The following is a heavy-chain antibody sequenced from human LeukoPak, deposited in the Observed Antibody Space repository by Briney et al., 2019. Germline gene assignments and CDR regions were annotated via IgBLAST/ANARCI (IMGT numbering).Heavy chain of an antibody. D-gene: IGHD3-22*01. CDR3: AKTTKDSSGYLDY. J-gene: IGHJ4*02. CDR1: GFTFNNYA. CDR2: ISYDGSNK. Sequence: GRSLRLSGAASGFTFNNYAMHWVRQAPGKGLEWVAVISYDGSNKYYADSVKGRFTTSRDNSKNTLYLQMISLRADDTAVYYCAKTTKDSSGYLDYWGQGTLVTVSS. V-gene: IGHV3-30*04.